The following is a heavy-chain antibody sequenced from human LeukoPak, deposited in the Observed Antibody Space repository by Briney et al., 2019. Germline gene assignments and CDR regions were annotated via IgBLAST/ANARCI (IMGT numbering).Heavy chain of an antibody. V-gene: IGHV3-23*01. CDR2: ISGTTGST. J-gene: IGHJ6*03. CDR3: AKRGNPAVGHHYLDV. Sequence: GGSLRLSCAASGFTFSNYAISWVRQAPGKGLEWVSGISGTTGSTYYADSVRGRFTISRDNSKNTVYLQMNSLRAEDTAVYYCAKRGNPAVGHHYLDVWGEGTTVSVSS. CDR1: GFTFSNYA. D-gene: IGHD2-2*01.